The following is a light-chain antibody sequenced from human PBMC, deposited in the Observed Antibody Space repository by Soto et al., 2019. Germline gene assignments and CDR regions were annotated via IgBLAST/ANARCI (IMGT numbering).Light chain of an antibody. CDR3: QSYDSSLSAHV. Sequence: QSVLTQPPSVSGAPGQRVTISCTGSSSNIGAGYDVHWYQQLPGTAPKLLIYGNSNRPSGVPDRFSGSKSGTSASLAITGRQAEDEADYYCQSYDSSLSAHVFGTGTQLTVL. J-gene: IGLJ1*01. CDR1: SSNIGAGYD. V-gene: IGLV1-40*01. CDR2: GNS.